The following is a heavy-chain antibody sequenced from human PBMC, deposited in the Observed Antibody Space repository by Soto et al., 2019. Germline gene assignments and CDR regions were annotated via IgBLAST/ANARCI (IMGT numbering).Heavy chain of an antibody. J-gene: IGHJ4*02. D-gene: IGHD6-19*01. CDR3: ARGHSSGWLDY. CDR1: GFTVSSNY. Sequence: EVKLVESGGGLVQPGGSLRLSCAASGFTVSSNYMSWVRQAPGKGLECVSVIYSGGSTYYADSVNGRFTISRHNSKNTLYLQIISRRAEDAAVYYCARGHSSGWLDYWGQGTLVTVSS. V-gene: IGHV3-53*04. CDR2: IYSGGST.